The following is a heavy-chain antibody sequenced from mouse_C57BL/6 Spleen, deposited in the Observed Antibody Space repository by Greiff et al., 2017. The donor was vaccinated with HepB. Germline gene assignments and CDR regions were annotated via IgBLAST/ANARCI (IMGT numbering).Heavy chain of an antibody. CDR2: INPSNGGT. Sequence: VQLQQPGTELVKPGASVKLSCKASGYTFTSYWMHWVKQRPGQGLEWIGNINPSNGGTNYNEKFKSKATLTVDKSSSTAYMQLSSLTSEDSAVYYGARARLRRKWDFDVWGTGTTVTVSS. J-gene: IGHJ1*03. CDR3: ARARLRRKWDFDV. D-gene: IGHD2-4*01. CDR1: GYTFTSYW. V-gene: IGHV1-53*01.